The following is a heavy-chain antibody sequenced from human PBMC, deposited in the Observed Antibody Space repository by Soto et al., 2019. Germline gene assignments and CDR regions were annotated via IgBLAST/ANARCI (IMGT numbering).Heavy chain of an antibody. D-gene: IGHD4-17*01. Sequence: QVQLVESGGGVVQPGRSLRLSCAASGFTFSSYGMHWVRQAPGKGLEWVAVISYDGSNTYYADSVKGRFTISRDNSKNTLYLKMNSLRAADTAVYYCAKDYGDYVDYYYYGMDVWGQGTTVTVSS. CDR1: GFTFSSYG. J-gene: IGHJ6*02. V-gene: IGHV3-30*18. CDR3: AKDYGDYVDYYYYGMDV. CDR2: ISYDGSNT.